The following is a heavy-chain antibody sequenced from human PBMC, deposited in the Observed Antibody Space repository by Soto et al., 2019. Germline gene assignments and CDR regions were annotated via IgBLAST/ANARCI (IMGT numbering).Heavy chain of an antibody. D-gene: IGHD1-26*01. Sequence: GGCPRLGCAASRVSFSDYYMSWIRQTPGKGLEWVSLISTSGSSTDYADSVKGRFTISRDNAKNSLSLQMNSLRAEDTAVYYCANLAKNYYHYMDVWGKGTTVTVSS. CDR1: RVSFSDYY. V-gene: IGHV3-11*01. CDR3: ANLAKNYYHYMDV. CDR2: ISTSGSST. J-gene: IGHJ6*03.